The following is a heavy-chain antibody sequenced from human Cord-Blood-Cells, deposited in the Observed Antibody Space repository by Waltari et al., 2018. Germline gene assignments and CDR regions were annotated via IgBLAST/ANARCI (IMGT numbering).Heavy chain of an antibody. CDR3: ARMGPDGFLSDAFDI. J-gene: IGHJ3*02. CDR2: INTNTGNP. CDR1: GATFTSYA. V-gene: IGHV7-4-1*01. D-gene: IGHD3-10*01. Sequence: QVQLVQSGSELKKPGASVKVSCKAPGATFTSYAMNWVRQAPGQGLEWMGWINTNTGNPTYAQGFTGRFVFSLDTSVSTAYLQICSLKAEDTAVYYCARMGPDGFLSDAFDIWGQGTMVTVSS.